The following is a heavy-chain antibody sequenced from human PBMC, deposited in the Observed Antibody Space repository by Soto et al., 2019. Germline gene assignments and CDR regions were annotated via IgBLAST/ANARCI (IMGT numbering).Heavy chain of an antibody. J-gene: IGHJ3*02. CDR2: IYYSGYT. D-gene: IGHD1-26*01. Sequence: QLQLQESGPGLVKPSETLSLTCTISGGSISSISHYWGWIRQPPGKGLEWIGSIYYSGYTYYNPSLKSRFTISVDTSKNQFSLKLSSVTAADTAVYYCARAPQGVVGATYAFDIWGQGTMVTVSS. V-gene: IGHV4-39*01. CDR3: ARAPQGVVGATYAFDI. CDR1: GGSISSISHY.